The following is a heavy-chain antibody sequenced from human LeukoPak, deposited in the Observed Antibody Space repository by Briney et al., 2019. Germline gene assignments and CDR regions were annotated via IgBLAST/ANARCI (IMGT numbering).Heavy chain of an antibody. Sequence: GGSLRLSCAASGFTFSSYAMSSVRQAPGKGLEWVSAISGSGGSTYYADSVKGRFTISRDNSKNILYLQMNSLRAEDTAIYYCAKCSASYSNDAFDVWGRGTMVTVSS. CDR1: GFTFSSYA. CDR2: ISGSGGST. V-gene: IGHV3-23*01. CDR3: AKCSASYSNDAFDV. D-gene: IGHD3-10*02. J-gene: IGHJ3*01.